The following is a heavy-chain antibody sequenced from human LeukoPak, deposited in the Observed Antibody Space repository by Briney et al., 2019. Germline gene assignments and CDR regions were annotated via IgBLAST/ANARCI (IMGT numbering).Heavy chain of an antibody. J-gene: IGHJ6*02. CDR2: IGTAGDT. CDR3: ARGGLAGAGYYGMDV. CDR1: GFTFSSYD. Sequence: PGGSLRLSCAASGFTFSSYDMHWVRQATGKGLEWVSAIGTAGDTYYPGSVKGRFTISRENAKNSLYLQMNSLRAGDTAVYYCARGGLAGAGYYGMDVWGQGTTVTVSS. D-gene: IGHD6-19*01. V-gene: IGHV3-13*01.